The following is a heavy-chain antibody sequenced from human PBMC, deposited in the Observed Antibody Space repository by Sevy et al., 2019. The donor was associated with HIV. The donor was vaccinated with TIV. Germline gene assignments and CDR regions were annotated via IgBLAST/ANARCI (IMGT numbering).Heavy chain of an antibody. D-gene: IGHD1-26*01. CDR1: GFTFSSYA. V-gene: IGHV3-33*08. CDR2: IFSDANIK. CDR3: ARESGSNWYFDL. Sequence: GGSLRLSCAASGFTFSSYAMSWVRQAPGKGLEWVRAIFSDANIKYYVDSVKGRFAISRDNSKNTVYLQMNSLRAEDTAVYSCARESGSNWYFDLWGRGTPVTVSS. J-gene: IGHJ2*01.